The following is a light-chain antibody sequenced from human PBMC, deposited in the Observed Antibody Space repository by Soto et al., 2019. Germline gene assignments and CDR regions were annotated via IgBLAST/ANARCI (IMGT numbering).Light chain of an antibody. CDR2: DAS. Sequence: DSQMPKSPSTLSASVGDRVTITCRASQSISSWLAWYQQKPGKAPKLLIYDASSLESGVPSRFSGSGSGTEFTLTISSLQPDDFATYYCQQYNSYSKTFGQ. J-gene: IGKJ1*01. CDR1: QSISSW. V-gene: IGKV1-5*01. CDR3: QQYNSYSKT.